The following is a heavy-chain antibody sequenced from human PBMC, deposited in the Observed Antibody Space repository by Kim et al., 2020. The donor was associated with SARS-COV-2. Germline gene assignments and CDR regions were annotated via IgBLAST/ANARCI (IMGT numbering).Heavy chain of an antibody. D-gene: IGHD3-3*01. V-gene: IGHV3-33*05. CDR1: GFSFSSYG. J-gene: IGHJ4*02. CDR3: ARGFHALDY. Sequence: GWSLRLSCAASGFSFSSYGMHWVRQAPGRGLEWVAVISYDGSNKFYVDFVKGRFTISRDNSKNTLFLEMNSLRAEDTAVYYCARGFHALDYWGQGTLVT. CDR2: ISYDGSNK.